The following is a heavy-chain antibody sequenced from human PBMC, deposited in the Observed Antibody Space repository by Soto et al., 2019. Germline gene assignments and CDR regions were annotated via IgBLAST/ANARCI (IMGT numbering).Heavy chain of an antibody. D-gene: IGHD3-10*01. CDR2: INHSGST. V-gene: IGHV4-34*01. Sequence: QVQLQQWGAGLLKPSETLSLTCAVYGGSFSGYYWSWIRQPPGKGLEWIGEINHSGSTNYNPSLKRRVTRSGHTSKNQFSLKLSSVTAADTAVYYCARITMVRGVIHTWSYYYYIDVWGKGTTVTVSS. CDR1: GGSFSGYY. CDR3: ARITMVRGVIHTWSYYYYIDV. J-gene: IGHJ6*03.